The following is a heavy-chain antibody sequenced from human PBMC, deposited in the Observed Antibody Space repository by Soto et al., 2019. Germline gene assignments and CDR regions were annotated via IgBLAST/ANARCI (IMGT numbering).Heavy chain of an antibody. CDR3: AREYYYDSSGYYYRSFDY. Sequence: SETLSLTCTVSGGSISSGGYYWSWIRQHPGKGLEWIGYIYYSGSTYYNPSLKSRVTISVDTSKNQFSLKLSSVTAADTAVYYCAREYYYDSSGYYYRSFDYWGKGTLVTVSS. CDR2: IYYSGST. D-gene: IGHD3-22*01. V-gene: IGHV4-31*03. CDR1: GGSISSGGYY. J-gene: IGHJ4*02.